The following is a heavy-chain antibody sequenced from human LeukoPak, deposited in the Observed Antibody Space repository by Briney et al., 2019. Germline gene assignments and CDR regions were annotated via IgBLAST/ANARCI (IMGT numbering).Heavy chain of an antibody. Sequence: ASVKVSCKASGYTFTSYGISWVRQAPGQGLEWMGWISAYNGNTNYAQKLQGRVTMTTDTSTSTAYMELRSLRSDDTAVYYCAASPLLWFGEPLQPPDYWGQGTLVTVSS. CDR2: ISAYNGNT. CDR3: AASPLLWFGEPLQPPDY. J-gene: IGHJ4*02. CDR1: GYTFTSYG. D-gene: IGHD3-10*01. V-gene: IGHV1-18*01.